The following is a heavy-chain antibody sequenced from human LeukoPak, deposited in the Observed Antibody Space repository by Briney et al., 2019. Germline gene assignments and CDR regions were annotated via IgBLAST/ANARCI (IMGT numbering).Heavy chain of an antibody. D-gene: IGHD5-18*01. CDR3: ARHLSGSAMMHYFDY. J-gene: IGHJ4*02. CDR1: GASISSVRNY. Sequence: SETLSLTCNVSGASISSVRNYWGWIRQSPGKGLEWIASIYYSGNSYYNPSLKSRVSISVDTSKNHISLKLFSLTAADTALYYCARHLSGSAMMHYFDYWGQGNLVTVSS. CDR2: IYYSGNS. V-gene: IGHV4-39*01.